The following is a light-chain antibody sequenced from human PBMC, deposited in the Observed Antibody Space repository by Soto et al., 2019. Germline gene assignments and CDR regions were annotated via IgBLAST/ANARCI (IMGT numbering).Light chain of an antibody. CDR1: QSVTTQ. J-gene: IGKJ5*01. CDR2: GAS. Sequence: ERVMTQSPATLSVSPGEGATLSCRASQSVTTQLAWYQQKPGQAPRLLIYGASTRATGIPARFTGSGAGTDFTLTISSLQSEDFAFYYCQQYNNWPLTFGQGTRQEIK. CDR3: QQYNNWPLT. V-gene: IGKV3-15*01.